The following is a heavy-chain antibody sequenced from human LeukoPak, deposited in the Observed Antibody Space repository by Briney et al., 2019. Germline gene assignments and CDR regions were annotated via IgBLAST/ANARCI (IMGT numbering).Heavy chain of an antibody. J-gene: IGHJ4*02. Sequence: GGSLRLSCAASGFTLSDYYMSWIRQAPGKGLEWVSYISSSGSTIDYADSVTGRFTISRDNAKNSLYLQMNSLRAEDTAVYYCARSIPAGNRRWGQGTLVTVSS. CDR3: ARSIPAGNRR. CDR2: ISSSGSTI. CDR1: GFTLSDYY. D-gene: IGHD2-2*01. V-gene: IGHV3-11*01.